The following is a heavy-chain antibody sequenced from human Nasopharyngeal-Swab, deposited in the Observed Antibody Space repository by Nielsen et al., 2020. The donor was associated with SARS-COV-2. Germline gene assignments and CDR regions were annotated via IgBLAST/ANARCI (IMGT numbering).Heavy chain of an antibody. CDR1: GFISSSYW. CDR3: ARDALTGGVDY. V-gene: IGHV3-7*03. J-gene: IGHJ4*02. Sequence: GGSLRLSCEASGFISSSYWMSWVRQAPGKGLEWVANIKQDGSEKNYVDSVKGRFSISRDTTKNSLYLQMNSLRAEDTAVYYCARDALTGGVDYWGQGTLVTVSS. D-gene: IGHD7-27*01. CDR2: IKQDGSEK.